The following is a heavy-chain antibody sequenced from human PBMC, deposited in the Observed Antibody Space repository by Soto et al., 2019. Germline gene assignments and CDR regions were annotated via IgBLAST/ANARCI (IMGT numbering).Heavy chain of an antibody. Sequence: QVQLVQSGAEVKKPGASVKVSCKASGYTFTSYDIKWVRQAPGQGLEWMGWMNPSTGSTGFAQKFQGRVTMISNTSISTAYLELSSLTSQDTALYYCARGRLVAGTVDYWGQGTLVTVSS. CDR3: ARGRLVAGTVDY. CDR1: GYTFTSYD. CDR2: MNPSTGST. J-gene: IGHJ4*02. D-gene: IGHD1-7*01. V-gene: IGHV1-8*01.